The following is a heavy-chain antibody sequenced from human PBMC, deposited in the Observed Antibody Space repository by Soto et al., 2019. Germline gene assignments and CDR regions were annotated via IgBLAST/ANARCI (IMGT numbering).Heavy chain of an antibody. CDR3: AKDRIAVAGSWGNFDY. Sequence: GGSLRLSCAASGFTFSSYAMSWVRQAPGKGLEWVSAISGSGGSTYYADSVKGRFTISRDNSKNTLYLQMNSLRAEDTAVYYCAKDRIAVAGSWGNFDYWGLGTLVTVSS. CDR1: GFTFSSYA. V-gene: IGHV3-23*01. CDR2: ISGSGGST. J-gene: IGHJ4*02. D-gene: IGHD6-19*01.